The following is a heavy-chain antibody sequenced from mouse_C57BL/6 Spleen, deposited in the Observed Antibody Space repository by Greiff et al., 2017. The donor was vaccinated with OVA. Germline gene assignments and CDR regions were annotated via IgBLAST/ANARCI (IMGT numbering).Heavy chain of an antibody. CDR3: AKEDDYDEGYYAMDY. CDR1: GYTFTSYW. CDR2: IHPSGSDT. J-gene: IGHJ4*01. V-gene: IGHV1-74*01. D-gene: IGHD2-4*01. Sequence: QVQLQQPGAELVKPGASVKVSCKASGYTFTSYWMHWVKQRPGQGLEWIGRIHPSGSDTNYNQKFKGKATLTVDKSSSTAYMQLSSLTSEDSAVYYGAKEDDYDEGYYAMDYWGQGTSVTVSS.